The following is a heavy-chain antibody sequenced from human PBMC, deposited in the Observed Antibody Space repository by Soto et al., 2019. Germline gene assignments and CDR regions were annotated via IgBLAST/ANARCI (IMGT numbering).Heavy chain of an antibody. J-gene: IGHJ5*02. CDR3: AKEVDSYGLNWFDP. D-gene: IGHD5-18*01. Sequence: GGSLRLSCAASGFTFSSYGMHWVRQAPGKGLEWVAVISYDGSNKYYADSVKGRFTISRDNSKNTLYLQMNSLRAEDTAVYYCAKEVDSYGLNWFDPWGQGTLVTVSS. V-gene: IGHV3-30*18. CDR1: GFTFSSYG. CDR2: ISYDGSNK.